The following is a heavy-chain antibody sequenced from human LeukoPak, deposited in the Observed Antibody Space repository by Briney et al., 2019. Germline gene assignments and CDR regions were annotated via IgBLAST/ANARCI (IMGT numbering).Heavy chain of an antibody. Sequence: SETLSLTCAVYGGSFSGYYWSWIRQPPGKGLEWIGEINHSGSTNYNPSLKSRVTISVDMSKNQFSLKLSSVTAADTAVYYCARAGAAAGINYWGQGTLVTVSS. D-gene: IGHD6-13*01. CDR3: ARAGAAAGINY. J-gene: IGHJ4*02. CDR2: INHSGST. CDR1: GGSFSGYY. V-gene: IGHV4-34*01.